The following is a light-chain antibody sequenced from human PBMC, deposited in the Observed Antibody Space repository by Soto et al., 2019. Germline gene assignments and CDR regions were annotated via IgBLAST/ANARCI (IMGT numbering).Light chain of an antibody. CDR3: QQYNNWPPLT. J-gene: IGKJ4*01. V-gene: IGKV3D-15*01. Sequence: IVMTQSPATLSVSPGEIATLSFSASQSFSSNLAWYQQTPGQAPRLLIHTTSTRATGIPARFSGSGSGTEFTLTISSLQSEDFAVYYCQQYNNWPPLTFGGGTKVDIK. CDR2: TTS. CDR1: QSFSSN.